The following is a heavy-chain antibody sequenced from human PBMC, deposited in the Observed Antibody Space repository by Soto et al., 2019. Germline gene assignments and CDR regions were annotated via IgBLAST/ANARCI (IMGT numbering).Heavy chain of an antibody. V-gene: IGHV2-5*02. CDR1: GFSFSSIGEG. Sequence: QITLKESGPTLVKPTQTLTLTCTFPGFSFSSIGEGVGWIRQPPGKALEWLALIYWDDDKRYSPSLKSRLTITKDPSKNQVVRTMTNMDPVDTATYYCVQSRCGGDCLQSYSSHSYYGLDVWGQGTTVTVSS. CDR2: IYWDDDK. J-gene: IGHJ6*02. CDR3: VQSRCGGDCLQSYSSHSYYGLDV. D-gene: IGHD2-21*02.